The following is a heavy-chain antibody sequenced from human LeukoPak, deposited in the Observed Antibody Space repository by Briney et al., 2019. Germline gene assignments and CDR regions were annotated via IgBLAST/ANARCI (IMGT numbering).Heavy chain of an antibody. CDR3: SRIKYGGNSGYHFDY. Sequence: GGSLRLSCSASGFNFNYFAMSWIRQAPGKRLEWVSTIGDSGSGGSYADSVRGRFTISRDNSKNIVYLQMHSLRVDDSAVYYCSRIKYGGNSGYHFDYWGQGTQVTVSS. V-gene: IGHV3-23*01. D-gene: IGHD4-23*01. CDR1: GFNFNYFA. CDR2: IGDSGSGG. J-gene: IGHJ4*02.